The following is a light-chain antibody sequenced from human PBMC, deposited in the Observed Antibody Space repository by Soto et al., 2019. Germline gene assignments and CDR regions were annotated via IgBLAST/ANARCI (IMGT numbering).Light chain of an antibody. Sequence: DIQMTQSPSSLSASIGDRVTITCQASQDISNFLNCYQQKPGKAPKLLIYDASNLETGVPSRFSGSGSGTDFTLTISRLEPEDFAVYYCQQYGSSPSITFGQGTRLEIK. CDR3: QQYGSSPSIT. CDR1: QDISNF. V-gene: IGKV1-33*01. CDR2: DAS. J-gene: IGKJ5*01.